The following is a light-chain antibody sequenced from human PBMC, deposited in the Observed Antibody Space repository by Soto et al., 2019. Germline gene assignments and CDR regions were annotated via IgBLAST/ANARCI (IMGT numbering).Light chain of an antibody. CDR2: GVT. V-gene: IGLV2-8*01. CDR1: SSDIGGYNY. J-gene: IGLJ2*01. Sequence: QSALTQPPSASGSPGQSVTISCTGNSSDIGGYNYVSWYQQYPGKAPKLMIYGVTKRPSGVPDRFSGSRSDNTASLTVSGLQPEDEADYYCTSYAGSNNFWVFGGGTKLTVL. CDR3: TSYAGSNNFWV.